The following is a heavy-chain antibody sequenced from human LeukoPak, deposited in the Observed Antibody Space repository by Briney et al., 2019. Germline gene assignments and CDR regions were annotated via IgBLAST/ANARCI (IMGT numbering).Heavy chain of an antibody. CDR3: ARLERAAQLDY. J-gene: IGHJ4*02. D-gene: IGHD6-6*01. V-gene: IGHV4-39*01. CDR2: IYYSGST. CDR1: GGSIGSSSYY. Sequence: PSETLSLTCTVSGGSIGSSSYYWGWIRQPPGKGLEWIGSIYYSGSTYYNPSLKSRVTISVDTSKNQFSLKLSSVTAADTAVYYCARLERAAQLDYWGQGTLVTVSS.